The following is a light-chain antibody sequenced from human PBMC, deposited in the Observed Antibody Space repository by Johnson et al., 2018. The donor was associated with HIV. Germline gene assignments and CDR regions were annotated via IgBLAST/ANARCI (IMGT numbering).Light chain of an antibody. J-gene: IGLJ1*01. V-gene: IGLV1-51*02. Sequence: QSVLTQPPSVSAAPGQKVTISCSGGSSNIGNNYVSWYQQLPGTAPKLLIYENDKRPSGIPDRFSGSKSGTSASLGITGLQTGDDADYYCGTWDSSLSAGVFGTGTKVTVL. CDR3: GTWDSSLSAGV. CDR2: END. CDR1: SSNIGNNY.